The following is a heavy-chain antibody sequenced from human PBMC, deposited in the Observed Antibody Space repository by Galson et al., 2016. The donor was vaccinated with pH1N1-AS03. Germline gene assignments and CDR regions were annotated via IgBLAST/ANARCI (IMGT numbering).Heavy chain of an antibody. D-gene: IGHD5/OR15-5a*01. CDR3: AKAAEFASTTYDFEY. Sequence: SLRLSCAASGFTLTNYGMHWVRQSPGKGLEWVAIVWNAGGNKFYADSVKGRFTISRDSSENTLYLDMNNLRAEDTAVYYCAKAAEFASTTYDFEYWGQGTLVTVT. V-gene: IGHV3-30*02. CDR2: VWNAGGNK. J-gene: IGHJ4*02. CDR1: GFTLTNYG.